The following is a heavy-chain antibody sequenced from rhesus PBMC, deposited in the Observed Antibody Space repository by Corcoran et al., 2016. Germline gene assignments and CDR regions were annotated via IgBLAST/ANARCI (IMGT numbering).Heavy chain of an antibody. J-gene: IGHJ4*01. CDR1: GGSFSNNY. D-gene: IGHD2-21*01. CDR3: ARGCAGSGCPLVHIDF. V-gene: IGHV4-173*01. Sequence: QLQLQESGPGLVKPSETLSLACAVSGGSFSNNYWVWIRQPPGKGLEWIGRILGSGGINAYTPSLKSRVTISPDTSKNQFALKLTSVTAADTAVYFCARGCAGSGCPLVHIDFWGQGFLVTVSS. CDR2: ILGSGGIN.